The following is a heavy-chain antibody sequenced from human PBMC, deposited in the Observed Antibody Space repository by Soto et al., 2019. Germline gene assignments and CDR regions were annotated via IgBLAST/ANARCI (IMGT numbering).Heavy chain of an antibody. CDR3: ARDGGGFGELLLNSYDAFDL. Sequence: QEQLVESGGGVVQPGTSLRLSCTASGFSFSTYAMYWVRQAPGKGLEWVAIISYDGSNDQYADSVKGRFTVARDNSKNTLYLQMHSLTAEDTSVYYCARDGGGFGELLLNSYDAFDLWGQGKLVSVSS. V-gene: IGHV3-30*04. J-gene: IGHJ3*01. CDR1: GFSFSTYA. CDR2: ISYDGSND. D-gene: IGHD3-10*01.